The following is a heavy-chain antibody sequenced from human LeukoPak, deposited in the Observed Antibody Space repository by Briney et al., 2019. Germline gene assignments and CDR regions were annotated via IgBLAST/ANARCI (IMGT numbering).Heavy chain of an antibody. CDR3: ATQQWLDGAYYFDY. V-gene: IGHV3-21*01. Sequence: PGGSLRLSCAASGFTFSRYNMNWVRQAPGKGLEWVSSISTSSSYIYYADSLKGRFTISRDNAKNSLFLQMNSLRAEDTAVYYCATQQWLDGAYYFDYWGQGTLVTVSS. CDR1: GFTFSRYN. CDR2: ISTSSSYI. D-gene: IGHD6-19*01. J-gene: IGHJ4*02.